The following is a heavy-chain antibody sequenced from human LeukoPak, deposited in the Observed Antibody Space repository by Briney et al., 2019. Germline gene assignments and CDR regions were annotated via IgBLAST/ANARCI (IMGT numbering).Heavy chain of an antibody. D-gene: IGHD6-13*01. CDR2: VASDGSLK. V-gene: IGHV3-30*04. J-gene: IGHJ4*02. Sequence: GGSLRLSCAASGFTFDYYSFHRVRQAPGKGLEWVAHVASDGSLKWYADSVKGRFTISRDTSRNTIFLQMNSLGPDDTAKYYCARDTSWSPFYWGQGTLVTVSS. CDR1: GFTFDYYS. CDR3: ARDTSWSPFY.